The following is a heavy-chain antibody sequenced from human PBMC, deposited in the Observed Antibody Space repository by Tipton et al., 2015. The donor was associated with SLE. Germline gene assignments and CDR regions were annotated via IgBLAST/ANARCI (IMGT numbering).Heavy chain of an antibody. D-gene: IGHD7-27*01. CDR1: GGSISSYY. CDR3: ARDVPSLLTGDRWDAFDI. V-gene: IGHV4-34*01. J-gene: IGHJ3*02. CDR2: INHSGST. Sequence: TLSLTCTVSGGSISSYYWSWIRQPPGKGLEWIGEINHSGSTNYNPSLKSRVTISVDTSKNQFSLKLSSVTAADTAVYYCARDVPSLLTGDRWDAFDIWGQGTMVTVSS.